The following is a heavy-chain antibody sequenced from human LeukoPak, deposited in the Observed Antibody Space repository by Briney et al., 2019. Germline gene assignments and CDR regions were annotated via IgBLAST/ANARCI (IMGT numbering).Heavy chain of an antibody. CDR1: GFTFSSYW. D-gene: IGHD5-24*01. Sequence: GSLRLTCAASGFTFSSYWVTWVRQAPGKGLEWVANINQDGSEKYYLDSVKGRFTISRDNARNSLYLQMNSLRAEDTAVFYCAGVHGYNYNDAFDIWGQGTMVTVSS. J-gene: IGHJ3*02. CDR2: INQDGSEK. V-gene: IGHV3-7*05. CDR3: AGVHGYNYNDAFDI.